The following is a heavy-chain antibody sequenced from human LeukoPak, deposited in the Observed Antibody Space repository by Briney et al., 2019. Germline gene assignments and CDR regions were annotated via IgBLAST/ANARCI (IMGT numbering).Heavy chain of an antibody. CDR3: ARGYTYYDYVWGSYRPGYYFDY. J-gene: IGHJ4*02. CDR1: GGSISSGDYY. V-gene: IGHV4-30-4*08. Sequence: SQTLSLTCTVSGGSISSGDYYWSWIRQPPGKGLEWIGEINHSGSTNYNPSLKSRVTISVDTSKNQFSLKLSSETAADTAVYYCARGYTYYDYVWGSYRPGYYFDYWGQGTLVTVSS. D-gene: IGHD3-16*02. CDR2: INHSGST.